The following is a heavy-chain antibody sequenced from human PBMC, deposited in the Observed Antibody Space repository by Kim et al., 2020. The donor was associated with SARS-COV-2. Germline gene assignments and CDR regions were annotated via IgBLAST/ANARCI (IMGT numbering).Heavy chain of an antibody. J-gene: IGHJ4*02. CDR3: ARDPDIGYCSGGSCQRSDY. CDR2: INPSGGST. Sequence: ASVKVSCKASGYTFTSYYIHWVRQAPGQGLEWMGIINPSGGSTSYAQKFQGRVTMTRDTSTSTVYMELSSLRSEDTAVYYCARDPDIGYCSGGSCQRSDYWGQGTLVTVSS. CDR1: GYTFTSYY. D-gene: IGHD2-15*01. V-gene: IGHV1-46*01.